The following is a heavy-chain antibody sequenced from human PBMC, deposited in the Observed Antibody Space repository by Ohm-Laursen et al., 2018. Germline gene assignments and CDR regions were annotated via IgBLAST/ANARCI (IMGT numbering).Heavy chain of an antibody. CDR1: GFTPSSYD. V-gene: IGHV3-21*01. D-gene: IGHD6-6*01. Sequence: SLRLSCAASGFTPSSYDMNWVRQAPGKGLEWISYISETGSHIYDAGSMRGRFTVARDNAKNLLYLQLNSLRVEDTAVYYCARDSSRRAREGGMDVWGQGTMVTVSS. CDR2: ISETGSHI. J-gene: IGHJ6*02. CDR3: ARDSSRRAREGGMDV.